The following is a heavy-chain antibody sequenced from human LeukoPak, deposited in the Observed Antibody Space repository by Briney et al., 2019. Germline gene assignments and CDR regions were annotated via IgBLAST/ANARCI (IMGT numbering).Heavy chain of an antibody. V-gene: IGHV3-74*01. CDR2: INGDESTT. CDR3: ARSDNGFDI. Sequence: SGGSLRLSCAASGFTLSSYWMHWVRQAPGKGLVWVSRINGDESTTTYADSVKGRFTISRDNAKNTLYLQLNSLRAEDTAVYYCARSDNGFDIWGQGTMVTVSS. J-gene: IGHJ3*02. CDR1: GFTLSSYW. D-gene: IGHD5-12*01.